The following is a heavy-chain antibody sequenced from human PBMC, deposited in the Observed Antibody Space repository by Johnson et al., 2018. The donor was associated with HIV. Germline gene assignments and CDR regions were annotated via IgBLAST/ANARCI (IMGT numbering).Heavy chain of an antibody. Sequence: QVQLVESGGGVVQPGRSLRLSCVASGFTFRSYGMHWVRQAPGKGLEWVAFVSYDGSNKYYADSVKGRFTISRDNSKNTLYLQMNSLRAEDTAVYYCAREGKDAFDIWGQGTMVTVSS. D-gene: IGHD3-10*01. CDR2: VSYDGSNK. V-gene: IGHV3-30*03. CDR3: AREGKDAFDI. J-gene: IGHJ3*02. CDR1: GFTFRSYG.